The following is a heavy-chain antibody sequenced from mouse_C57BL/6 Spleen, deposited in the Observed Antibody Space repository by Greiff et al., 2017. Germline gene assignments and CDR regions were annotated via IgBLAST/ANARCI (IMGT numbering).Heavy chain of an antibody. J-gene: IGHJ2*01. CDR3: AHLITTVVDY. D-gene: IGHD1-1*01. Sequence: VQLQQSGAELVKPGASVKLSCTASGFNIKDYYMHWVKQRTEQGLEWIGRIDPEDGETKYAPKLQGKATITAATSSNTAYLQLSSLTSEDTAVYCCAHLITTVVDYWGQGTTLTVSA. CDR2: IDPEDGET. V-gene: IGHV14-2*01. CDR1: GFNIKDYY.